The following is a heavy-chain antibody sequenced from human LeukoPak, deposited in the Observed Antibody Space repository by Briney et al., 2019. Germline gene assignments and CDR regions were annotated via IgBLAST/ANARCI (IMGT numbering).Heavy chain of an antibody. J-gene: IGHJ4*02. CDR2: IIPIFNTT. Sequence: SVKVSCKASGDTFNNYAITWVRQAPGQGLEWMGRIIPIFNTTDYAQNFQGRVTITADKSTSTAYMEVSSLKSEDTAVYYCARGIRGVDYWGQGTLVTVSS. D-gene: IGHD3-10*01. CDR3: ARGIRGVDY. CDR1: GDTFNNYA. V-gene: IGHV1-69*06.